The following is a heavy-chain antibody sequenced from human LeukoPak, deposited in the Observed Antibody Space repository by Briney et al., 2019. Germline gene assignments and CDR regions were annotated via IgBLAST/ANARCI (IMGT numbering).Heavy chain of an antibody. V-gene: IGHV3-53*01. CDR3: AGGQMFTSGGFDN. CDR2: IYTGGNE. J-gene: IGHJ4*02. CDR1: GFSVSSKY. D-gene: IGHD6-19*01. Sequence: GGSLRLSCAASGFSVSSKYMSWVRQAPGKGLEWVSVIYTGGNEYYADSVKGRFTISRDNSKNMVYLQMNSPRAEDTALYYCAGGQMFTSGGFDNWGQGALVTVSS.